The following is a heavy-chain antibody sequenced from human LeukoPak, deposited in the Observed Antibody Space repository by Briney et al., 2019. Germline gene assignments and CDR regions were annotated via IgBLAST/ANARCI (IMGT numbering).Heavy chain of an antibody. CDR3: ARGEVLRFLEWST. CDR2: IYYSGST. CDR1: GGSISSYY. V-gene: IGHV4-59*01. J-gene: IGHJ5*02. Sequence: SETLSLTCTVSGGSISSYYWSWIRQPPGKGLEWIGYIYYSGSTNYNPSLKSRVTISVDTSKNQFSLKLSSVTAADTAVYYCARGEVLRFLEWSTWGQGTLVTVSS. D-gene: IGHD3-3*01.